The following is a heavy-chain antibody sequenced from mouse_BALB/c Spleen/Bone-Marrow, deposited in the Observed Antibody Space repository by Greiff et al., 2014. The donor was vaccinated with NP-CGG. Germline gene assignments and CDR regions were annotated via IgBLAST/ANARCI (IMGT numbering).Heavy chain of an antibody. CDR3: THDAPFTY. Sequence: EVNLVESGADLVKPGASVKLSCTTSGFNIKDTFMHWVKQRPEQGLEWIGRIDPASGNTKYDPKFQGKATTTADTSSNKVSLQHSGLTSEDTAVYYCTHDAPFTYWGQGTLVTVSA. D-gene: IGHD2-3*01. V-gene: IGHV14-3*02. CDR2: IDPASGNT. CDR1: GFNIKDTF. J-gene: IGHJ3*01.